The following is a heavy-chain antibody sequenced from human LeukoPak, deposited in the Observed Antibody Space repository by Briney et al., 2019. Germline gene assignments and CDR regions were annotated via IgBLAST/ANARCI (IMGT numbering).Heavy chain of an antibody. Sequence: PGGSLRLSCTASGFTFGNTWMSWVRQAPGEGLEWVGRIKSKIGGETTDYAAPVKGRFTISRDDSKYTVYLQMNSLKTEDTAVYYCATHIVAASLGNWGQGILVTVSS. D-gene: IGHD5-12*01. V-gene: IGHV3-15*01. CDR2: IKSKIGGETT. CDR3: ATHIVAASLGN. CDR1: GFTFGNTW. J-gene: IGHJ4*02.